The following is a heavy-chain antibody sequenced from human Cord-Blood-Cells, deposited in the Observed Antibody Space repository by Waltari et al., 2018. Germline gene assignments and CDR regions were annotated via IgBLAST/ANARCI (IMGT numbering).Heavy chain of an antibody. Sequence: EVQMVESGGGLVQQGGCLKLYGAASGVTCSRCATPRVAQAPGAGKGLEWVGRIRSKANSYATAYAASVKGRFTISRDDSKNTAYLQMNSLKPEDTAVYYCTSQQVGATKACYWGQGTLVTVSS. CDR3: TSQQVGATKACY. D-gene: IGHD1-26*01. V-gene: IGHV3-73*02. J-gene: IGHJ4*02. CDR2: IRSKANSYAT. CDR1: GVTCSRCA.